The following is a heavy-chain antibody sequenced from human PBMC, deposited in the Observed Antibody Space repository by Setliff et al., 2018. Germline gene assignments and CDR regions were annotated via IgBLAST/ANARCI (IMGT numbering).Heavy chain of an antibody. Sequence: GGSLRLSCAASGFTFSSSAMAWVRQAPGKGLEWVSSISSSSSYIYYADSVKGRFTISRDNSKNTLYLQLNSLRAEDTAIYYCAGGYPSNFDYWGQGTLVTVSS. CDR1: GFTFSSSA. J-gene: IGHJ4*02. V-gene: IGHV3-21*04. CDR2: ISSSSSYI. D-gene: IGHD3-22*01. CDR3: AGGYPSNFDY.